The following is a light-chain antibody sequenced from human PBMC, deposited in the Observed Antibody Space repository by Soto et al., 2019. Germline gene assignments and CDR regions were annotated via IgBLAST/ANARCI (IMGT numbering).Light chain of an antibody. CDR1: SSDVGAYNY. V-gene: IGLV2-14*01. J-gene: IGLJ2*01. Sequence: QSALTQPASVTGSPGQSITISCTGTSSDVGAYNYVSWYQQHPGKAPKLMVYEVNNRPSGVSDRFSGSKSGNTASLTISGLQAEDEADYYCNSNTNCRSLVFGGGTKVTV. CDR2: EVN. CDR3: NSNTNCRSLV.